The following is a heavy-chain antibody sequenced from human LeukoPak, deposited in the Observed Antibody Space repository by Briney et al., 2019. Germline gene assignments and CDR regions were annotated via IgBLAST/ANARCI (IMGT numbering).Heavy chain of an antibody. J-gene: IGHJ4*02. CDR1: GGSISSYY. V-gene: IGHV4-59*01. CDR3: ARVYGPIDY. D-gene: IGHD1-14*01. Sequence: SETLSLTCTVSGGSISSYYWSWIRQPPGKGLEWIGYIYYSGSTNYNPSLKSRVTISVDTSKNQFSLKLSSVTAADTAVYYCARVYGPIDYWGQGTLVTVSS. CDR2: IYYSGST.